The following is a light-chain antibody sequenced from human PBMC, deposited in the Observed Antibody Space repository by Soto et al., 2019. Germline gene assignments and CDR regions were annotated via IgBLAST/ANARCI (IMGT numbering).Light chain of an antibody. J-gene: IGLJ3*02. Sequence: QSALTQPASVSGSPGQSITISCTGTSSDVGSYNLVSWYQQYPDKAPKLILYEGTRRPSGVSDRFSGSKSGNTASLTISGLQAEDEADYYCCSYAGSSTWVFGGGTKLTVL. V-gene: IGLV2-23*01. CDR1: SSDVGSYNL. CDR3: CSYAGSSTWV. CDR2: EGT.